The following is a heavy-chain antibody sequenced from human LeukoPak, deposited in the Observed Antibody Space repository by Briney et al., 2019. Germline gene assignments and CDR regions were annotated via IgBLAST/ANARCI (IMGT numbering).Heavy chain of an antibody. CDR2: ISGSGGST. D-gene: IGHD2-2*01. Sequence: GGSLRLSCAASGFTFSSYAMNWVRQAPGKGLEWVSAISGSGGSTYYADSVKGRFTISRDNSKNTLYLQMNSLRAEDTAVYYCAKSPDEPAAILSEFDYWGQGTLVTVSS. J-gene: IGHJ4*02. V-gene: IGHV3-23*01. CDR3: AKSPDEPAAILSEFDY. CDR1: GFTFSSYA.